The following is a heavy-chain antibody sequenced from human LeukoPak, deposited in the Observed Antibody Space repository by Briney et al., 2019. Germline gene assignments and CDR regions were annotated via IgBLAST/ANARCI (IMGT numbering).Heavy chain of an antibody. CDR1: GITFGSYW. D-gene: IGHD2-2*01. Sequence: GGSLRLSCAASGITFGSYWMTWVRQAPGKGLECVANIKPDGSEKHYVDSVEGRFTISRDNAKNSLFLQMNSLRAEDTAVYYCAKSTSLHWGQGTLVTVSS. CDR3: AKSTSLH. J-gene: IGHJ4*02. CDR2: IKPDGSEK. V-gene: IGHV3-7*05.